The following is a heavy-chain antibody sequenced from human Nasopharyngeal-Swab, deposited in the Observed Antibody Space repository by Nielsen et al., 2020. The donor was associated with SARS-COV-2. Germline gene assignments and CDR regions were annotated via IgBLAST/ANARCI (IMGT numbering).Heavy chain of an antibody. CDR3: ARGSSDWRGIDY. CDR1: GFTFSSYA. Sequence: GESLKISCAASGFTFSSYAMNWVRQAPGKGLEWVSAISRTSSTYYADSVKGRFTISRDNAKNTLYLQMNSLRAEDTAVYFCARGSSDWRGIDYWGQGTLVTVSS. D-gene: IGHD6-19*01. CDR2: ISRTSST. J-gene: IGHJ4*02. V-gene: IGHV3-23*01.